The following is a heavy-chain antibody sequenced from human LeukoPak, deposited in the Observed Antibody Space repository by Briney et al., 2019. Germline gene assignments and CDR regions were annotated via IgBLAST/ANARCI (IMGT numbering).Heavy chain of an antibody. CDR2: INPNSGGT. CDR1: GYTFTSYY. D-gene: IGHD3-22*01. Sequence: GASVKVSCKASGYTFTSYYMHWVRQAPGQGLEWMGRINPNSGGTNYAQKFQGRVTMTRDTSISTAYMELSRLRSDDTAVYYCARESELNEKGANYDSSGYYPRPFDPWGQGTLVTVSS. J-gene: IGHJ5*02. CDR3: ARESELNEKGANYDSSGYYPRPFDP. V-gene: IGHV1-2*06.